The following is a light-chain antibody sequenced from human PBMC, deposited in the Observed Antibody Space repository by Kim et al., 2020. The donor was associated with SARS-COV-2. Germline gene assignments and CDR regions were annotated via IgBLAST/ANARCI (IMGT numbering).Light chain of an antibody. CDR1: GRSLENNY. J-gene: IGLJ2*01. CDR3: GTWDPTLSTGV. Sequence: KVTSSCLGTGRSLENNYVSWYQQLPGAAPKLLIYDDNRRPSGIPDRFSGSKSDTSATLGITGLQTGDEADYCCGTWDPTLSTGVFGGGTQLTVL. V-gene: IGLV1-51*01. CDR2: DDN.